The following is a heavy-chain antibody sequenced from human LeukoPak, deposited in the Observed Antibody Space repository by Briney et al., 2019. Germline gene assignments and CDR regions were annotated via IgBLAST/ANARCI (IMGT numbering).Heavy chain of an antibody. Sequence: SETLSLTCSVSGGSISSGLYYWSWIRQPAETGLEWIGRISTSGSGSTNYNPSLKSRVTISVDTSKNQFSLKLSSVTAADTAVYYCARFWARGLAPAAPYNWFDPWGQGTLVTVSS. CDR2: ISTSGSGST. V-gene: IGHV4-61*02. D-gene: IGHD3-10*01. CDR3: ARFWARGLAPAAPYNWFDP. J-gene: IGHJ5*02. CDR1: GGSISSGLYY.